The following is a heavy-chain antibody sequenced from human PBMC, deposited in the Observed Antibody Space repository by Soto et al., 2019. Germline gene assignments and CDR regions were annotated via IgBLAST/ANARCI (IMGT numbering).Heavy chain of an antibody. V-gene: IGHV1-18*01. D-gene: IGHD6-19*01. CDR2: ISAYNGNT. J-gene: IGHJ5*02. Sequence: GASVKVSRKASGYTFTSYGISWVRQAPGQGLEWMGWISAYNGNTNYAQKLQGRVTMTTDTSTSTAYMELRSLRSDDTAVFYCARHYSSGSRNWFDPWGQGTLVTVSS. CDR1: GYTFTSYG. CDR3: ARHYSSGSRNWFDP.